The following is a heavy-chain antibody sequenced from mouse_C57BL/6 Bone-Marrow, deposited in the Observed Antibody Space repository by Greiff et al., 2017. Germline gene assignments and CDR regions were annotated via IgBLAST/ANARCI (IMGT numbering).Heavy chain of an antibody. CDR3: ARATVVATRNFDY. V-gene: IGHV1-64*01. Sequence: QVQLKQPGAELVKPGASVKLSCKASGYTFTSYWMHWVKQRPGQGLEWIGMIHPNSGSTNYNEKFKSKATLTVDKSSSTAYMQLSSLTSEDSAVYYCARATVVATRNFDYWGQGTTLTVSS. D-gene: IGHD1-1*01. CDR1: GYTFTSYW. CDR2: IHPNSGST. J-gene: IGHJ2*01.